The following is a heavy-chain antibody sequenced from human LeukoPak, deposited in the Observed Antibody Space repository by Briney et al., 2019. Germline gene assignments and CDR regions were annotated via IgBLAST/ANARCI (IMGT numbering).Heavy chain of an antibody. CDR3: ARIYSSSWYRYYYMDV. CDR1: GYSFTSYW. J-gene: IGHJ6*03. CDR2: IYPGDSDT. D-gene: IGHD6-13*01. Sequence: GESLKISCKGSGYSFTSYWIGWVRQMPGKGLEWMGLIYPGDSDTKYSPPFQGQVTISADKSISTAYLQWSSLKASDTAMYYCARIYSSSWYRYYYMDVWGKGTTVTVSS. V-gene: IGHV5-51*01.